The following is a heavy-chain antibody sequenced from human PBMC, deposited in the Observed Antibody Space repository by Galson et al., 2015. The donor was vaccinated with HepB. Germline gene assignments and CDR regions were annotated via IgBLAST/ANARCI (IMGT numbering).Heavy chain of an antibody. J-gene: IGHJ6*03. CDR1: GFAFGSHA. CDR3: AKDGDDYNYYYYMDV. Sequence: SLRLSCAASGFAFGSHAMHWVRQAPGKGLEWVSAVSGNGGGTYYSDSVKGRFTVSRDNSKNTLYLQMSSLRAEDTAVYYCAKDGDDYNYYYYMDVWGKGTTVTVSS. D-gene: IGHD5-24*01. CDR2: VSGNGGGT. V-gene: IGHV3-23*01.